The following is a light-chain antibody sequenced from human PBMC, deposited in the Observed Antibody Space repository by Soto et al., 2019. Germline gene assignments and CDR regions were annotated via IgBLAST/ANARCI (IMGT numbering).Light chain of an antibody. CDR1: QNINNY. J-gene: IGKJ1*01. CDR2: AAS. V-gene: IGKV1-39*01. CDR3: QQSYDGPRT. Sequence: DIQMTQSPSSLSASVGDRVTIACRASQNINNYLNWYQQKPGKAPNLLIYAASSLQSGVPSRFSGNGSGTDFTLTMGSLQPEDFATYYCQQSYDGPRTFGQGTKVEIK.